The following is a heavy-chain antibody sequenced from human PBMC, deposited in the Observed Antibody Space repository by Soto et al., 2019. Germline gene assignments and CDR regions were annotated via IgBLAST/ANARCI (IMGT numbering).Heavy chain of an antibody. Sequence: QVQLVESGGGVVQPGRSLRLSCAASGFTFSTYAMYWVRQAPGKGLEWVAVISFDGSNKFYADSVRGRFTISRDNSKNTLYLRMHSRSDEDTAVYYCASPNCTRGSCYWAFFDSCGRGSLVAVSS. D-gene: IGHD2-15*01. J-gene: IGHJ4*02. CDR2: ISFDGSNK. V-gene: IGHV3-30*03. CDR3: ASPNCTRGSCYWAFFDS. CDR1: GFTFSTYA.